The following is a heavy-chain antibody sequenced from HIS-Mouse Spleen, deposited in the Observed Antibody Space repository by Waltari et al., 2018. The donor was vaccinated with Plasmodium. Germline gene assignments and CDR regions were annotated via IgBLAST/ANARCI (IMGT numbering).Heavy chain of an antibody. J-gene: IGHJ4*02. CDR2: ISSSRSTI. CDR3: ARGSADRGGDY. V-gene: IGHV3-48*02. CDR1: GFTFSSYS. D-gene: IGHD3-10*01. Sequence: EVQLVESGGGLVQPGGSLRLSCAASGFTFSSYSMNWVRQAPGKGLGWVSYISSSRSTIYYADSVKGRFTIARDNAKNSLYLQINSLRDEDTAVYYCARGSADRGGDYWGQGTLVTVSS.